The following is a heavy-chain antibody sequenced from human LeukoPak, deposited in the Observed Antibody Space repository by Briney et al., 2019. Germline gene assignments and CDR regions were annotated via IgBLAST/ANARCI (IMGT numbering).Heavy chain of an antibody. CDR3: ARQSGWYDVDY. D-gene: IGHD6-19*01. CDR2: IYYSGST. V-gene: IGHV4-39*01. CDR1: GGSISSSSYY. Sequence: SETLSLTCTVSGGSISSSSYYWGWVRQPPGKWLEWIGSIYYSGSTYYNPSLKSRVTISVDTTKNQFSLKLSSVTAAAAAVYYCARQSGWYDVDYWGQGTLVTVYS. J-gene: IGHJ4*02.